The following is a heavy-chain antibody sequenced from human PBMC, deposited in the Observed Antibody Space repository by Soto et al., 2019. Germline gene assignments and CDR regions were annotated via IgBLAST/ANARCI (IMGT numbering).Heavy chain of an antibody. CDR3: VKDMKWGGMTRIHYFDS. V-gene: IGHV3-9*02. CDR2: ISSDSATI. D-gene: IGHD3-16*01. J-gene: IGHJ4*02. CDR1: GFIADDYA. Sequence: EVQLVESGGGLVQPGRSLRLSCVASGFIADDYAMHWVRQAPGKGLEWVSGISSDSATINYADSVKGRFTISRDNANNSLFLQMNSLSPEDTAFYYCVKDMKWGGMTRIHYFDSWGQGTLVTVSS.